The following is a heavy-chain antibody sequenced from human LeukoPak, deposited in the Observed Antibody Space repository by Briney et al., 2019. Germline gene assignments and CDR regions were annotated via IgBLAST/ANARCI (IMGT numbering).Heavy chain of an antibody. J-gene: IGHJ1*01. D-gene: IGHD2-21*02. CDR2: IYSGGNT. CDR3: ARRFVTAAKNPIGFQH. CDR1: GFTVSTNY. V-gene: IGHV3-53*01. Sequence: AGSLRLSCVVSGFTVSTNYISWIRQAPGKGLEWVSVIYSGGNTYYAHSVRGRFTISRDNSKNTLYLQMNSLRAEDTAVYYCARRFVTAAKNPIGFQHWGQGTLVTVSS.